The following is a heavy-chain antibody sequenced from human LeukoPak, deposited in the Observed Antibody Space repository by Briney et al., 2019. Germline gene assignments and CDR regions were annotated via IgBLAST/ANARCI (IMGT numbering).Heavy chain of an antibody. V-gene: IGHV3-21*01. J-gene: IGHJ4*02. CDR2: ISSSSSYI. Sequence: PGGSLRLSCAASGFTLSSYSMNWVRQAPGKGLEWVSSISSSSSYIYYADSVKGRFTISRDNAKNSLYLQMNSLRAEDTAVYYCATIRMAGTDYWGQGTLVTVSS. CDR3: ATIRMAGTDY. CDR1: GFTLSSYS. D-gene: IGHD6-19*01.